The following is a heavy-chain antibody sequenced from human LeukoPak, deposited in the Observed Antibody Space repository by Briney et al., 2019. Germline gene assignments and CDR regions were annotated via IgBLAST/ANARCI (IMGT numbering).Heavy chain of an antibody. CDR3: ARDKDTIFGLGYMDV. J-gene: IGHJ6*03. V-gene: IGHV3-21*01. CDR2: ISSSSSYI. Sequence: PGGSLRLSCAASGFTFSSYAMHWVRQAPGKGLEWVSSISSSSSYIYYADSVKGRFTISRDNAKISLYLQMNSLRAEDTAVYYCARDKDTIFGLGYMDVWGKGTTVTVSS. D-gene: IGHD3-3*01. CDR1: GFTFSSYA.